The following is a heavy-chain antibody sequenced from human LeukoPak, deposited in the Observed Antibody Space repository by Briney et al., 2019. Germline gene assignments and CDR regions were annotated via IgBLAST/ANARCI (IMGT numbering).Heavy chain of an antibody. CDR2: INPSGGST. D-gene: IGHD3-10*01. CDR3: ARGPRIALVRGGQWYYYMDV. V-gene: IGHV1-46*01. CDR1: GYTFTDHY. Sequence: GASVKVFCKASGYTFTDHYMHWVRQAPGQGLEWMGIINPSGGSTNYAQKFQGRDTMTRDTSTSTVYMELSRLRSEDTAVYYCARGPRIALVRGGQWYYYMDVWGKGTTVTISS. J-gene: IGHJ6*03.